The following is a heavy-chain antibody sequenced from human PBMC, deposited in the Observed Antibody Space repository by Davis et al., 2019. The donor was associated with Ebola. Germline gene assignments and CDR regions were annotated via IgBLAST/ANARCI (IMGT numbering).Heavy chain of an antibody. CDR3: ARCYSSSWSHFDY. Sequence: GESLKISCAASGFTFSSYWMHWVRQAPGKGLEWVSYISSSGSTIYYADSVKGRFTISRDNAKNSLYLQMNSLRAEDTAVYYCARCYSSSWSHFDYRGQGTLVTVSS. J-gene: IGHJ4*02. D-gene: IGHD6-13*01. CDR2: ISSSGSTI. CDR1: GFTFSSYW. V-gene: IGHV3-48*04.